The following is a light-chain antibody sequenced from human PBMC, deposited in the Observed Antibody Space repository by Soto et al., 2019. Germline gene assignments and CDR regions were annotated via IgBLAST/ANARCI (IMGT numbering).Light chain of an antibody. CDR3: HQYGTSPT. CDR1: QSVPNYY. J-gene: IGKJ1*01. Sequence: EIVLTQSPGTLSLSPLERATLSCRASQSVPNYYLAWYQQKPGQAPRLLIHNVFNRATGIPDRFSGSGSGTDFTLTISRLEPEDFAVYYCHQYGTSPTFGQGTKVDIK. CDR2: NVF. V-gene: IGKV3-20*01.